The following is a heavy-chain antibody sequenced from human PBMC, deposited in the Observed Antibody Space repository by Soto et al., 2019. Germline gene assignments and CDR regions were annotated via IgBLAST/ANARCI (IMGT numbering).Heavy chain of an antibody. CDR3: ARANIEATNPFDY. CDR2: IKEDGSDK. D-gene: IGHD5-12*01. J-gene: IGHJ4*02. Sequence: EVQLVESVGGLVQPGGSLRLSCAASGFNFSNYWMSWVRQAPGKWLEWVANIKEDGSDKYYVDSVKGRFTISRDNAKNSLYVQMNSLRAEDTAVYYCARANIEATNPFDYWGQGTLVTVSS. V-gene: IGHV3-7*04. CDR1: GFNFSNYW.